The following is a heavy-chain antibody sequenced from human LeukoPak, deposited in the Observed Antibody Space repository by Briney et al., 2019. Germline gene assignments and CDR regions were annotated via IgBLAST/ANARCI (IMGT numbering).Heavy chain of an antibody. CDR2: INSDGSTT. J-gene: IGHJ4*02. V-gene: IGHV3-74*03. Sequence: GGSLRLSCAASGFSFSGSWMHWVRQAPAKGLVWVSRINSDGSTTTYADSAQGRFTISRDNAKNTLYLQMNSLRAEDTAVYYCIRGLGGGSDYWGLGTLVTVTS. D-gene: IGHD4-23*01. CDR1: GFSFSGSW. CDR3: IRGLGGGSDY.